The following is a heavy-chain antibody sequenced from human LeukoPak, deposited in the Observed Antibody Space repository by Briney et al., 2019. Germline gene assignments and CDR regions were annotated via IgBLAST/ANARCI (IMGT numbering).Heavy chain of an antibody. D-gene: IGHD1-26*01. Sequence: GGSLRLSCTGSGFIFGDYALSWVRQAPGKGLEWVGFIRSTAYGGTAEYGASVKGRVTISRDNYKSTAYLQMNSLKTEDTAFYYCTRALTARGATYFSDFWGQGTLVIVSS. V-gene: IGHV3-49*04. CDR1: GFIFGDYA. CDR2: IRSTAYGGTA. J-gene: IGHJ4*02. CDR3: TRALTARGATYFSDF.